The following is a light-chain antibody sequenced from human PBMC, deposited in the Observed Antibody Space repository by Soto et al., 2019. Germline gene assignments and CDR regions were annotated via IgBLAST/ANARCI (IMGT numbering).Light chain of an antibody. CDR2: DVS. Sequence: QSVLTQPRSVSGSPGQSVTISCTGTSSDIGGYNYVSWYQHHPGKAPKLIICDVSERPSGVPDRFSGSKSDFTASLTISGLQPDDEADYYCCSYVGTGTWVFGGGTKLTVL. J-gene: IGLJ3*02. V-gene: IGLV2-11*01. CDR1: SSDIGGYNY. CDR3: CSYVGTGTWV.